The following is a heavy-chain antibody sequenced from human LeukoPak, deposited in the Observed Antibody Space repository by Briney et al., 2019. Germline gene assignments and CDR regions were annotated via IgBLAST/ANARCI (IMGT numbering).Heavy chain of an antibody. J-gene: IGHJ4*02. D-gene: IGHD2-2*01. CDR2: FDPEDGET. CDR3: TKDRYCPSTNCPVDY. CDR1: GYTLTELS. V-gene: IGHV1-24*01. Sequence: ASVTVSCTVSGYTLTELSMHWVRQAPGKGLEWMGGFDPEDGETIYAQKFQGRVTMTEDTSTDTAYMELSSLSSEDTAVYYCTKDRYCPSTNCPVDYWGQGTLVTVSS.